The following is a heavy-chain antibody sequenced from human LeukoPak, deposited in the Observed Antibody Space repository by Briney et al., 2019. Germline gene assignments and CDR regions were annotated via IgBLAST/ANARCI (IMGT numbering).Heavy chain of an antibody. V-gene: IGHV3-23*01. J-gene: IGHJ3*02. Sequence: PGGSLRLSCAASGFTFSSYAMSWVRQAPGKGLEWVSSISDSGGYTYFADSVKGRFTISRDNSKNTLYLQMNSLRAEDTAVYYCAKGTPYCGGDCYSTFLDAFDIWGQGTMVTVSS. D-gene: IGHD2-21*02. CDR1: GFTFSSYA. CDR3: AKGTPYCGGDCYSTFLDAFDI. CDR2: ISDSGGYT.